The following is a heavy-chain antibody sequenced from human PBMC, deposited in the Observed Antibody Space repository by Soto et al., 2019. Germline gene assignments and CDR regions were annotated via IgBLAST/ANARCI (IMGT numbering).Heavy chain of an antibody. CDR2: FDPEDGET. CDR1: GYTLTELS. V-gene: IGHV1-24*01. Sequence: ASVKVSCKVSGYTLTELSMHWVRQAPGKGLEWMGGFDPEDGETIYAQKFQGRVTMTEDTSADTAYMELSSLRSEDTAVYYCATYTPHSSGWSTRDAFDIWGQGTMVTVSS. J-gene: IGHJ3*02. CDR3: ATYTPHSSGWSTRDAFDI. D-gene: IGHD6-19*01.